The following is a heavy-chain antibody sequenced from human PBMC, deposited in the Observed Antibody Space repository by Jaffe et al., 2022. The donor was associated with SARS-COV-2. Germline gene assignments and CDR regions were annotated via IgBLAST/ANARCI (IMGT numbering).Heavy chain of an antibody. D-gene: IGHD3-22*01. Sequence: EVQLVESGGGLVQPGGSLRLSCAASGFTFSGYSMNWVRQAPGKGLEWVSYISSGRSPIHYADSVKGRFTISRDNAKNSLYLQMNSLRDEDTAVYYCARDYDSSGRTFDYWGQGTLVTVSS. CDR2: ISSGRSPI. V-gene: IGHV3-48*02. J-gene: IGHJ4*02. CDR3: ARDYDSSGRTFDY. CDR1: GFTFSGYS.